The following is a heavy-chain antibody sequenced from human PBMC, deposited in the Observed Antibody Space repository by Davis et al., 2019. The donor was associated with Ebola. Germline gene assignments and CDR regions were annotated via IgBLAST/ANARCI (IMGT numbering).Heavy chain of an antibody. CDR3: AKRATVKVAGANYYNAMDV. Sequence: PSETLSLTCAISGDSVSSSTGWNWIRQSPSRGLEWLGRTYYSSKWYNDYAVSVKSRITINPDTSKNQFSLQLNSVTPEDTAVFYCAKRATVKVAGANYYNAMDVWGKGTTVTVSS. CDR2: TYYSSKWYN. CDR1: GDSVSSSTG. V-gene: IGHV6-1*01. D-gene: IGHD6-19*01. J-gene: IGHJ6*04.